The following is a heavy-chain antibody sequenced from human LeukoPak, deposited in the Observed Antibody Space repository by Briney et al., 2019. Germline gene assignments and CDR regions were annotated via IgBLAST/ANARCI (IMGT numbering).Heavy chain of an antibody. D-gene: IGHD2-15*01. CDR1: GFTFSNFW. CDR2: IKQDGSEK. J-gene: IGHJ6*02. Sequence: GALRLSCAASGFTFSNFWMGWVRQAPGKGLEWAANIKQDGSEKYYVDSVKGRFTISRDNAKTSLYLQMNSLRAEDTAVYYCARDQIGYCSGGSCYNGMDVWGQGTTVTVSS. CDR3: ARDQIGYCSGGSCYNGMDV. V-gene: IGHV3-7*01.